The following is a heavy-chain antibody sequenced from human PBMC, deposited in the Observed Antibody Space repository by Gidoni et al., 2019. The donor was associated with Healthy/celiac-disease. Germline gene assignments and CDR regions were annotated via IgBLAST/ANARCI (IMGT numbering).Heavy chain of an antibody. CDR2: IKQAGSEK. D-gene: IGHD2-15*01. CDR3: ARGSVASGGNAYWSFDL. V-gene: IGHV3-7*05. Sequence: EVQRVESGGGLVQPGGSLRLSCAASGFTFSSYWMSWVRQAPGKGLEWVANIKQAGSEKYYVDSVKGRFAISRDNAKTSLYLHMNSLSAADTAVYYCARGSVASGGNAYWSFDLWGRGPLVPVSS. J-gene: IGHJ2*01. CDR1: GFTFSSYW.